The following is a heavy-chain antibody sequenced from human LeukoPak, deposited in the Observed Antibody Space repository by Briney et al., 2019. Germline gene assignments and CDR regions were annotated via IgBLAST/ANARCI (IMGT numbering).Heavy chain of an antibody. D-gene: IGHD3-10*01. Sequence: GGSLRLSCAASGFTVSNNCMSWVRQAPGKGLEWVSVIYSGGSTYYADSVKGRFTISRDNSKNTVDLQMNSLRAEDTAVYFCARGLYGSGTGDYWGLGTLVTVSS. CDR3: ARGLYGSGTGDY. V-gene: IGHV3-66*01. J-gene: IGHJ4*02. CDR1: GFTVSNNC. CDR2: IYSGGST.